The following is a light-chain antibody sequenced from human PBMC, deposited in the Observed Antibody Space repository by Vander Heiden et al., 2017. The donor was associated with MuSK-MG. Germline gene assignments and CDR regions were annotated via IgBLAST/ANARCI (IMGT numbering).Light chain of an antibody. J-gene: IGLJ1*01. CDR2: EVS. CDR1: SSDVGGYNY. V-gene: IGLV2-8*01. Sequence: HSAPTQPPTASVSAVPSVTISCTGTSSDVGGYNYVSWYQQHPGKAPKLMIYEVSKRPSGVSDRFSGCKPGNTATGADTGLQAEEDADYYCRSDAGSNNYVFGAGTKVTVL. CDR3: RSDAGSNNYV.